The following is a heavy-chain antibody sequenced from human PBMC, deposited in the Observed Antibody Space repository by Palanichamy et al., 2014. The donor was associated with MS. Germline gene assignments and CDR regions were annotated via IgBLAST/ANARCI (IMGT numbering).Heavy chain of an antibody. D-gene: IGHD6-6*01. CDR1: GDSVFSNTAA. J-gene: IGHJ4*02. Sequence: QVQLQQSGPGLVKPSQTLSLTCAISGDSVFSNTAAWNWIRQSPSRGLEWLGRTYYRSKWYNDYALSVKSRISINPDTSKNQFSLQLNSVTPEDMAVYYCARGEYSSSSRGLDYWGQGTLVTVSS. CDR2: TYYRSKWYN. CDR3: ARGEYSSSSRGLDY. V-gene: IGHV6-1*01.